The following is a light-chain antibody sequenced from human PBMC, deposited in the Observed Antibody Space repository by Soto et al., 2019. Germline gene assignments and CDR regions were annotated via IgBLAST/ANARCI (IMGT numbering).Light chain of an antibody. J-gene: IGKJ5*01. CDR2: AES. CDR3: QQGDSFPIT. CDR1: QSISSS. V-gene: IGKV1-12*01. Sequence: DIQMTQSPSSVSASVGDRVTITCRASQSISSSLAWYQQKPGTVPKLLIYAESSLQSGVPSRFSGSGAGTEFTLSITSLQPGDFGTYYCQQGDSFPITFGQGTRLDMK.